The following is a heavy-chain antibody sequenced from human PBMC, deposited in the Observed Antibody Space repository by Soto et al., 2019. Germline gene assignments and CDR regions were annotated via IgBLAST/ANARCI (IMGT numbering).Heavy chain of an antibody. CDR2: IYYSGST. CDR1: GGSINSYY. V-gene: IGHV4-59*08. CDR3: ARLIGNSWLDS. J-gene: IGHJ5*01. Sequence: PSETLSLTCTVSGGSINSYYWSWIRQPPGKGLEWIGYIYYSGSTKYNPSLKSRVTISINPDTSNNQVSLQLNSVTPDDTAVYYCARLIGNSWLDSWGQGTLVTVSS. D-gene: IGHD1-26*01.